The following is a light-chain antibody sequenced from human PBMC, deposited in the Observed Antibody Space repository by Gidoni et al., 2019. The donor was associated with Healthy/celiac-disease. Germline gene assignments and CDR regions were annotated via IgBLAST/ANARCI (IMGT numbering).Light chain of an antibody. CDR3: QQYGSSLFT. V-gene: IGKV3-20*01. CDR1: PSVRSSY. CDR2: GAS. J-gene: IGKJ3*01. Sequence: ELVLTQPPATLTLSPGDRDTLSCRASPSVRSSYLPWYQQTPGQAPRLLIYGASSRASGIPYRFSGSGSGTDFTLTISRLEPEDFAVYYCQQYGSSLFTFGPGTKVDIK.